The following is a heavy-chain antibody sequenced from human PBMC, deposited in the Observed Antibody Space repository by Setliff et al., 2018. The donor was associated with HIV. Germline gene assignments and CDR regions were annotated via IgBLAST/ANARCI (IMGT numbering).Heavy chain of an antibody. D-gene: IGHD1-26*01. CDR1: GDSVTRGSYY. J-gene: IGHJ2*01. V-gene: IGHV4-61*02. CDR2: IYTSGKT. Sequence: SETLSLTCTVSGDSVTRGSYYWSWIRQPAGKGLEWIGRIYTSGKTHYSPSLKSRITISADTSKNQLSLNLSSVTAADTAVYYCARAAYSGTYLWEPATDLWGRGTLVTVSS. CDR3: ARAAYSGTYLWEPATDL.